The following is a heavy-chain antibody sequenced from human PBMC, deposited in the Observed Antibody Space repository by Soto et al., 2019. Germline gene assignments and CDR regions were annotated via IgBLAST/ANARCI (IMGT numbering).Heavy chain of an antibody. V-gene: IGHV3-48*03. D-gene: IGHD3-3*01. Sequence: GGSLRLSCAASGFTFSSYEMNWVRQAPGKGLEWVSYISSSGSTIYYADSVKGRFTISRDNAKNSLYLQMNSLRAEDTAVYYCARDLRFLEWSPEWFDPWGQGTLVTVSS. CDR1: GFTFSSYE. CDR2: ISSSGSTI. J-gene: IGHJ5*02. CDR3: ARDLRFLEWSPEWFDP.